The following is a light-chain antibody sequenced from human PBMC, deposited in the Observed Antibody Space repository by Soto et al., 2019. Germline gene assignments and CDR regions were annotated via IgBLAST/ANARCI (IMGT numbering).Light chain of an antibody. J-gene: IGKJ5*01. CDR3: QQRSNWPPIT. CDR2: GAS. Sequence: EIVMTQSPATLSVSPVERATLSFSSSQSVSSNLAWYQQKPGQAPRLLIYGASTRATGIPARFSGSGSGTEFTLTISSLQSEDFAVYYCQQRSNWPPITFGQGTRLEIK. V-gene: IGKV3-15*01. CDR1: QSVSSN.